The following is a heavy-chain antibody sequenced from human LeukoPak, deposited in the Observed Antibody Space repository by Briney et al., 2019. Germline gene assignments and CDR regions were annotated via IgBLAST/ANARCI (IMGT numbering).Heavy chain of an antibody. D-gene: IGHD6-13*01. CDR3: AKPGYSGNPFNLVDY. J-gene: IGHJ4*02. CDR1: GFPFSSYS. Sequence: PTGGSLRLSCAASGFPFSSYSMNWVRQAPGKGLEWIAGISRSGESTYYVKSVKGRFTISRDNSDQTLYLQMNSLRGEDTAVYYCAKPGYSGNPFNLVDYWGQGTRVIVSA. CDR2: ISRSGEST. V-gene: IGHV3-23*01.